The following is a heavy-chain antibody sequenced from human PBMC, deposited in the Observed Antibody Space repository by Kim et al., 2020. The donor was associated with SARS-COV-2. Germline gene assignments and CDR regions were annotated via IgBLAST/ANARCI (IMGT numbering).Heavy chain of an antibody. J-gene: IGHJ4*02. CDR1: GFTFGSYW. V-gene: IGHV3-7*01. CDR2: INRDGSVE. D-gene: IGHD2-2*01. Sequence: GGSLRLSCAASGFTFGSYWMTWVRQAPGKGLEWVANINRDGSVEFYVDSVKGRFTISRDNVMNSLYLQMNSLRAEDTAVYYCARDRQRTYDFWGQGILVTVSS. CDR3: ARDRQRTYDF.